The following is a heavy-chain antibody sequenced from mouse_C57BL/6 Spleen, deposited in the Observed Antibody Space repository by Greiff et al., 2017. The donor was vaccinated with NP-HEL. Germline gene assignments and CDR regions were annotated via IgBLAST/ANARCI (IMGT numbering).Heavy chain of an antibody. CDR1: GFTFSSYA. V-gene: IGHV5-4*03. Sequence: EVMLVESGGGLVKPGGSLKLSCAASGFTFSSYAMSWVRQTPEKRLEWVATISDGGSYTYYPDNVKGRFTISRDNAKNNLYLQMSHLKSEDTAMYYCASMDYGSVWFAYWGQGTLVTVSA. J-gene: IGHJ3*01. CDR2: ISDGGSYT. CDR3: ASMDYGSVWFAY. D-gene: IGHD1-1*01.